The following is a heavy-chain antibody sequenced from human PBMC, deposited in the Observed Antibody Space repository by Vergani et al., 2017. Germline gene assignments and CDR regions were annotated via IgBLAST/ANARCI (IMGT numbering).Heavy chain of an antibody. Sequence: EVQLLESGGGLIQPGGSLRLPCAASGFTFSRYAMRWVRRAPGRGLEGVSAMSGSGGRKYYADSVKGRFTISRDNSKNTLYVQMNSLRAEDTAVYYCARVGQWGEPTYYYDSSGYYLPAYWGQGTLVTVSS. CDR1: GFTFSRYA. J-gene: IGHJ4*02. V-gene: IGHV3-23*01. D-gene: IGHD3-22*01. CDR2: MSGSGGRK. CDR3: ARVGQWGEPTYYYDSSGYYLPAY.